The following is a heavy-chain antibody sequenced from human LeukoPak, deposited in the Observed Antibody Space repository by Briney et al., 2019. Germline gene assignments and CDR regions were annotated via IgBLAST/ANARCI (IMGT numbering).Heavy chain of an antibody. D-gene: IGHD5-12*01. CDR2: ISYDGTNK. V-gene: IGHV3-30*04. CDR1: GITFSRSA. Sequence: GRSLRLSCAASGITFSRSAMHWVRQAPGKELEWVAIISYDGTNKYYLDSVKGRFTISRDNSKNTLYLQMDSLRAEDTAVYYCTRGTVPGLATTYGTYFDSWGQGTLVTVSS. CDR3: TRGTVPGLATTYGTYFDS. J-gene: IGHJ4*02.